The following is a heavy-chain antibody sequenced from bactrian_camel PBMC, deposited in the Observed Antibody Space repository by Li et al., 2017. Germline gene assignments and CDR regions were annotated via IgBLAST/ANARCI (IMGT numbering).Heavy chain of an antibody. Sequence: QLVESGGGLVQPGGSLRLSCAASGFASVPTGCTGSARLQGRGSSGSQLNSGGTTTYYSDSVKGRFTISRDNAKNTAYLQMNSLKSEDTALYYCATTDGVNTVYNYWGQGTQVTVS. V-gene: IGHV3S1*01. J-gene: IGHJ4*01. CDR2: NSGGTTT. D-gene: IGHD7*01. CDR3: ATTDGVNTVYNY. CDR1: GFASVPTG.